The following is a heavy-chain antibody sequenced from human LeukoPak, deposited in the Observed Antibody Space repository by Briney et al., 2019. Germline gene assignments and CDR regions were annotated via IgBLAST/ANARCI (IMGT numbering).Heavy chain of an antibody. D-gene: IGHD2-15*01. CDR1: GFTFNTYA. CDR2: IWYDGSNK. V-gene: IGHV3-33*01. Sequence: GGSLRLSCAASGFTFNTYAIHWVRQAPGKGLEWVAVIWYDGSNKYYADSVRGRFTISRDNSKNTLYLQMNSLRADDTAIYYCVRDPSCSGGGCYYYYGMDVWGQGTTVTVSS. J-gene: IGHJ6*02. CDR3: VRDPSCSGGGCYYYYGMDV.